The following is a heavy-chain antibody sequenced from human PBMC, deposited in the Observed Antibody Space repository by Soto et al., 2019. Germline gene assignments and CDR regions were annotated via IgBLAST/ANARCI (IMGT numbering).Heavy chain of an antibody. V-gene: IGHV4-59*01. Sequence: SETLSLTCTVSGGSISSYYWSWIRQPPGKGLEWIGYIYYSGSTNYNPSLKSRVTISVDTSKNQFSLKLSSVTAADTAVYYCARAYHGDLFDYWAQGTPVTVSS. J-gene: IGHJ4*02. CDR1: GGSISSYY. CDR2: IYYSGST. CDR3: ARAYHGDLFDY. D-gene: IGHD3-10*01.